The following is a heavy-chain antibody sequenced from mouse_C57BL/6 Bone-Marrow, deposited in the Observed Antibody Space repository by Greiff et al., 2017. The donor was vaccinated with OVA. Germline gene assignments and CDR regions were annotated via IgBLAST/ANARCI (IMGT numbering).Heavy chain of an antibody. Sequence: VQLQQSGAELARPGASVKLSCKASGYTFTSYGISWVKQRTGQGLEWIGEIYPRSGNTYYNEKFKGKATLTADKSSSTAYMELRSLTSEDSAVYVGASGCYYGYDVGFAYWGQGTLVTVSA. CDR3: ASGCYYGYDVGFAY. J-gene: IGHJ3*01. V-gene: IGHV1-81*01. CDR1: GYTFTSYG. D-gene: IGHD2-2*01. CDR2: IYPRSGNT.